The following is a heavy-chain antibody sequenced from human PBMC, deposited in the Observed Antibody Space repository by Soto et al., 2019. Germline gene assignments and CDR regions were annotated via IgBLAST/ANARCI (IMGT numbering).Heavy chain of an antibody. CDR2: ISSSSSYI. J-gene: IGHJ5*02. D-gene: IGHD3-22*01. Sequence: GGSLRLSCAASGFTFSSYSMNWVRQAPGKGLEWVSSISSSSSYIYYADSVKGRFTISRDNAKNSLYLQMNSLRAEDTAVYYCARAARAVNFPHYYDSSGPNWFDPWGQGTLVTVSS. CDR1: GFTFSSYS. CDR3: ARAARAVNFPHYYDSSGPNWFDP. V-gene: IGHV3-21*01.